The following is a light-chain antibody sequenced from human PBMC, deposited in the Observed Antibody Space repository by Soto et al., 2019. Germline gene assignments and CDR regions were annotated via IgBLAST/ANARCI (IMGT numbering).Light chain of an antibody. CDR3: SSYAGSNNLV. Sequence: QSVLTQPPSASGSPGQSVTISCTGTSSDVGDYNYVSWYQQHPGKAPKLMIYEVNKRPSGVPDRFSGSKSGNTASLTVSGLQAEDEDDYYCSSYAGSNNLVFGGGTKVTVL. V-gene: IGLV2-8*01. J-gene: IGLJ3*02. CDR2: EVN. CDR1: SSDVGDYNY.